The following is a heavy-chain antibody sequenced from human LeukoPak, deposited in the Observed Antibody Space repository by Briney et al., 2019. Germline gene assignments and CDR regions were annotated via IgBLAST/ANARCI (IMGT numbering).Heavy chain of an antibody. Sequence: GGSLRLSCAASGFTFSSYDMHWVRHATGKGLEWVSAIGTAGDTYYPGSVKGRFTISRENAKNSLYLQMNSLRAGDTAVYYCARDGSYYGMDVWGQGTTVTVSS. V-gene: IGHV3-13*01. D-gene: IGHD1-26*01. J-gene: IGHJ6*02. CDR2: IGTAGDT. CDR1: GFTFSSYD. CDR3: ARDGSYYGMDV.